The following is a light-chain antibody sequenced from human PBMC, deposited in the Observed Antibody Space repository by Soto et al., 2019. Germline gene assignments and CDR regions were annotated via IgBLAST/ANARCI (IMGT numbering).Light chain of an antibody. CDR3: SSYTGTSTFV. CDR1: SSDVGGYDY. V-gene: IGLV2-14*01. Sequence: QSVLTQPASVSGSPGQSITISCTGTSSDVGGYDYVSWYQQLPGKAPKLMIYDVNNRPSGVSNRFSGSKSGNTASLTISGLQAEDEADYYCSSYTGTSTFVFVGGNKVTVL. J-gene: IGLJ1*01. CDR2: DVN.